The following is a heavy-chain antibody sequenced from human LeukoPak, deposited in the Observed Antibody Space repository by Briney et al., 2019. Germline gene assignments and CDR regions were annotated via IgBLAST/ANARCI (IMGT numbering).Heavy chain of an antibody. D-gene: IGHD6-19*01. CDR1: GFXFSSYE. V-gene: IGHV3-48*03. CDR2: ISSSGSTI. CDR3: ARDLWAGYYYYYYGMDV. Sequence: PGGSLRLSCAASGFXFSSYEMNWVRQAPGKGLEWVSYISSSGSTIYYADSVKGRFTISRDNAKNSLYLQMNSLRAEDTAVYYCARDLWAGYYYYYYGMDVWGQGTTVTVSS. J-gene: IGHJ6*02.